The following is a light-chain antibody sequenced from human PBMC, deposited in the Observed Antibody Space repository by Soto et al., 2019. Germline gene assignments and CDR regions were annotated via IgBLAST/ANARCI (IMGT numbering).Light chain of an antibody. Sequence: ESVLTRSPGILSLSPGERATLSCRASQSLTSSYLAWYQQKPGQAPRLLIYAASRRATGIPDRFSGSGSGTDFTLIISRLEAEDSAVYYCQYYDTSPAWTFGQGTKVDIK. J-gene: IGKJ1*01. CDR3: QYYDTSPAWT. CDR2: AAS. CDR1: QSLTSSY. V-gene: IGKV3-20*01.